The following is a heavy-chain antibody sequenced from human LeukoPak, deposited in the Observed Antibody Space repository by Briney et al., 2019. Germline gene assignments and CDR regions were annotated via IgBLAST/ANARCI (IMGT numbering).Heavy chain of an antibody. J-gene: IGHJ4*02. V-gene: IGHV1-18*01. CDR1: GYTFTSFG. CDR3: ARDQMNIAAAGAYFDY. D-gene: IGHD6-13*01. CDR2: IGAYNGNT. Sequence: ASVKVSCKASGYTFTSFGISWVRQAPGQGLERMGWIGAYNGNTKYGQKLRGRVTMTTDTSTSTAYMELRSLRSDDAAVYYCARDQMNIAAAGAYFDYWGQGTLVTVSS.